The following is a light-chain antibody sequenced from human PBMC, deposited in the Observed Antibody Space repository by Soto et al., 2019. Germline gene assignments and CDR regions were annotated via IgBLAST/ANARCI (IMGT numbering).Light chain of an antibody. CDR1: ESIRDY. V-gene: IGKV1-39*01. CDR3: QQSYSTPIT. CDR2: AAS. Sequence: DIQMTQSPSSLSASVGDRVTITCRASESIRDYLNWYQQKPGKAPNLLIYAASSLQSGVPSRFSGGGSGTDFTLTINSLHPEDFATYYCQQSYSTPITFGQGTRLEIK. J-gene: IGKJ5*01.